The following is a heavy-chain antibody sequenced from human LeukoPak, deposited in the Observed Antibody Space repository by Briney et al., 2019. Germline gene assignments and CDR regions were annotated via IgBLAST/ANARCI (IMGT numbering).Heavy chain of an antibody. CDR1: GVTFSSYL. Sequence: GGSLRLSCVASGVTFSSYLMHWVRQIPGKGLVWVSRINREGRSTSYADSVKGRFTISRDNAKNTMYLQMNSLRVEDTAVYYCANALPDYYGIDVWGQESTVTVSS. V-gene: IGHV3-74*01. CDR2: INREGRST. CDR3: ANALPDYYGIDV. J-gene: IGHJ6*02.